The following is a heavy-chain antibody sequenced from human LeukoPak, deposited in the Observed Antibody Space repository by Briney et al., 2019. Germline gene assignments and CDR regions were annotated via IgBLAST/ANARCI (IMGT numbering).Heavy chain of an antibody. J-gene: IGHJ6*03. Sequence: GGSLRLSCAASGFTFSSYAMHWVRQAPGKGLVWVAVISYDGSNKYYADSVKGRFTISRDNSKNTLYLQMNSLRAEDTAVYYCARAPAYYYYMDVWGKGTTVTVSS. CDR3: ARAPAYYYYMDV. CDR1: GFTFSSYA. CDR2: ISYDGSNK. V-gene: IGHV3-30*01.